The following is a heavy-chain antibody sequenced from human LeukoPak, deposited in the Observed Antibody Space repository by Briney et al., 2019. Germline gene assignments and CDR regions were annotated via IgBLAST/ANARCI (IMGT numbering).Heavy chain of an antibody. D-gene: IGHD3-3*01. Sequence: AGSLRLSCAASGFTFSSYAMSWVRQAPGKGLEWVSAISGSGGSTYYADSVKGRFTISRDNSKDTLYLQMDSLRAEDTAVYYCAKLYDFWSGYYPVWGQGTPVTVSS. V-gene: IGHV3-23*01. J-gene: IGHJ4*02. CDR2: ISGSGGST. CDR3: AKLYDFWSGYYPV. CDR1: GFTFSSYA.